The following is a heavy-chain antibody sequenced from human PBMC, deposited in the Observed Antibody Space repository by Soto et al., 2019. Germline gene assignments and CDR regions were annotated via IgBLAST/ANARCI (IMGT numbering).Heavy chain of an antibody. J-gene: IGHJ3*02. V-gene: IGHV1-69*15. D-gene: IGHD4-17*01. CDR3: AIGPEYGGTSDAFDI. CDR1: GGSFSSSA. CDR2: ILPFFGTA. Sequence: QVQLVQSGAEVKKPGSSVKVSCKASGGSFSSSAINWLRQAPGQGPEWMGNILPFFGTADYAQKFQGRVTITADESTSTAYMELRSLRSEDTAVYYCAIGPEYGGTSDAFDIWGQGTGVTVSS.